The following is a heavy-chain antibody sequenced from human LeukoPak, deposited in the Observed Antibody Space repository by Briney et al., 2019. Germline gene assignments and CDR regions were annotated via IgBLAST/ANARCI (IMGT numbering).Heavy chain of an antibody. D-gene: IGHD3-10*02. CDR2: ISHTGSTI. CDR1: GFTFSSYW. CDR3: ARDAAIFGETIDY. J-gene: IGHJ4*02. V-gene: IGHV3-48*04. Sequence: PGGSLRLSCAASGFTFSSYWMHWVRQAPGEGLEWVSYISHTGSTIYYADSVKGRFTISRDNAKNSLYLQMNSLRAEDTAVYYCARDAAIFGETIDYWGQGTLVTVSS.